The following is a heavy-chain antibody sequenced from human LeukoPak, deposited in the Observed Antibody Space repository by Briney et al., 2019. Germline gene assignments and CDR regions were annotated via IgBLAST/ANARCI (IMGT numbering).Heavy chain of an antibody. CDR1: GFTFSSSG. Sequence: GGSLRLSCAASGFTFSSSGMHWVRQAPGKGLGWVAFIRYDGSNKYYADSVKGRFTISRDNSKNTLYLQMNSLRAEDTAVYYCATDRIAAAGILYNWFDPWGQGTLVTVSS. CDR2: IRYDGSNK. J-gene: IGHJ5*02. D-gene: IGHD6-13*01. CDR3: ATDRIAAAGILYNWFDP. V-gene: IGHV3-30*02.